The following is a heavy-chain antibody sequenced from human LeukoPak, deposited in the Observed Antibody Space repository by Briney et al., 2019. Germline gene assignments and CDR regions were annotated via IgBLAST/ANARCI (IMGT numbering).Heavy chain of an antibody. D-gene: IGHD2-21*02. V-gene: IGHV1-24*01. J-gene: IGHJ2*01. CDR1: GSTLSDLS. Sequence: ASVKVSCKVSGSTLSDLSIHWVRQAPGKGLEYVGGSDPEDGETFHAQNFQGRITMTEDTSIDTAYMELSSLRSEDTAVYYCVTDRARLFWYFDLWGRGTLSLSRQ. CDR3: VTDRARLFWYFDL. CDR2: SDPEDGET.